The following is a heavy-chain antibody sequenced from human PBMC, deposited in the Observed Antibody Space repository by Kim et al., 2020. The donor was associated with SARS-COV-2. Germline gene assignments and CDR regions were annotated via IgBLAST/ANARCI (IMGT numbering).Heavy chain of an antibody. CDR1: GGSISSYY. V-gene: IGHV4-59*01. Sequence: SETLSLTCTVSGGSISSYYWSWIRQPPGKGLEWIGYIYYSGSTNYNPSLKSRVTISVDTSKNQFSLKLSSVTAADTAVYYCARDYITYGMDVWGQGTTVTVSS. D-gene: IGHD3-10*01. J-gene: IGHJ6*02. CDR2: IYYSGST. CDR3: ARDYITYGMDV.